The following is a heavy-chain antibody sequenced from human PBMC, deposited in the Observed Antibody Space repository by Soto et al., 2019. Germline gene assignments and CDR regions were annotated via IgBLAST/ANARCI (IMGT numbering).Heavy chain of an antibody. D-gene: IGHD2-2*01. J-gene: IGHJ4*02. Sequence: PGGSLRLSCAASGFNVSSNYMSWVRQAPGKGLEWVSVIYSGGSTYYADSVKGRFTISRDNSKNTLYLQMNSLRAEDTAVYYCARERVVPAAIALFEPHFDYWGQGTLVTVSS. CDR1: GFNVSSNY. V-gene: IGHV3-66*01. CDR2: IYSGGST. CDR3: ARERVVPAAIALFEPHFDY.